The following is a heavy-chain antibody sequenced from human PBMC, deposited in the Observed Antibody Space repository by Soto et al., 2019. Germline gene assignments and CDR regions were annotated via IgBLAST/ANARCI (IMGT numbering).Heavy chain of an antibody. Sequence: QVQLQESGPGLLKPSETLSLTCSVSGGSVSNKTYYWSWIRQPPGKRLEWIGYVYYSGTTNYNPSLKNRVTISVDMSKNQSSLRLTSVTAADTALYSCARTTAVPNTLRSRYFFDFWGQGTLITFSP. CDR3: ARTTAVPNTLRSRYFFDF. CDR1: GGSVSNKTYY. V-gene: IGHV4-61*01. D-gene: IGHD3-9*01. J-gene: IGHJ4*02. CDR2: VYYSGTT.